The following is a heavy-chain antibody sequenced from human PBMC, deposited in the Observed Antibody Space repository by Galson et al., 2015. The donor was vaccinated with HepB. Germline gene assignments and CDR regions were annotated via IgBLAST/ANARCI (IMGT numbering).Heavy chain of an antibody. D-gene: IGHD3-22*01. J-gene: IGHJ3*02. V-gene: IGHV4-59*01. CDR2: IYYSGST. Sequence: TLSLTCTVSGGSISSYYWSWIRQPPGKGLEWIGYIYYSGSTNYNPSLKSRVTISVDTSKNQFSLKLSSVTAADTAVYYCAGSLHYYDSSGYPDAFDIWGQGTMVTVSS. CDR1: GGSISSYY. CDR3: AGSLHYYDSSGYPDAFDI.